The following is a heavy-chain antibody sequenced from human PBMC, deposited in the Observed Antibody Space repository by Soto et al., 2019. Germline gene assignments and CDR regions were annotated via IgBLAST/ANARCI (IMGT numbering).Heavy chain of an antibody. CDR3: AKLSNYDYVWGSYRPRVRFDP. V-gene: IGHV3-23*01. D-gene: IGHD3-16*02. Sequence: EVQLLESGGGLVQPGGSLRLSCAASGFTFSSYAMSWVRQAPGKGLEWVSAISGSGGSTYYADSVKGRFTISRDNSKNTLYLQMNSLRAEDTAVYYCAKLSNYDYVWGSYRPRVRFDPWGQGTLVTVSS. CDR2: ISGSGGST. J-gene: IGHJ5*02. CDR1: GFTFSSYA.